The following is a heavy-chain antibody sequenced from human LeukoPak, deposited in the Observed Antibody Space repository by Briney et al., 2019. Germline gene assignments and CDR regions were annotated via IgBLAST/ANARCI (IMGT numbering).Heavy chain of an antibody. CDR3: ARGCSSTSCYAFYGMDV. CDR1: GGTFSSYA. Sequence: ASVKVSCKASGGTFSSYAISWVRQAPGQGLEWMGGIIPIFGTANYAQKFQGRVTITADESTSIAYMELSSLRSEDTAVYYCARGCSSTSCYAFYGMDVWGKGTTVTVSS. D-gene: IGHD2-2*01. CDR2: IIPIFGTA. J-gene: IGHJ6*04. V-gene: IGHV1-69*13.